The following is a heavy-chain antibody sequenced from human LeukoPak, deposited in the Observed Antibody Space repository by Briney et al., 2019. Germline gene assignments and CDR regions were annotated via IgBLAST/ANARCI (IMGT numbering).Heavy chain of an antibody. CDR2: ISSSSSTI. J-gene: IGHJ4*02. V-gene: IGHV3-48*01. CDR1: GFTFSSYS. Sequence: PGGSLRLSCAASGFTFSSYSMNWVRQAPGKGLEWVSYISSSSSTIYYADSVKGRFTISRDNAKNSLYLQMNSLRAEDTAVYYCARATYCGGDCYSNFDYWGQGTLVTVSS. D-gene: IGHD2-21*02. CDR3: ARATYCGGDCYSNFDY.